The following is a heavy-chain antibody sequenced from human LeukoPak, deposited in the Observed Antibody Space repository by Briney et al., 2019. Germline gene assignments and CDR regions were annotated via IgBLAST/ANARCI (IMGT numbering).Heavy chain of an antibody. D-gene: IGHD4-17*01. Sequence: SETLSLTCTVSGGSISSYYWSWIRQAPGKGLEWIGYVYYSGSTNYNPSLKSRITVSVDTSKSQFSLKLSSVTAADTAVYYCARHETTVTNPGSFDYWGQGTLVTVSS. V-gene: IGHV4-59*08. CDR1: GGSISSYY. CDR2: VYYSGST. CDR3: ARHETTVTNPGSFDY. J-gene: IGHJ4*02.